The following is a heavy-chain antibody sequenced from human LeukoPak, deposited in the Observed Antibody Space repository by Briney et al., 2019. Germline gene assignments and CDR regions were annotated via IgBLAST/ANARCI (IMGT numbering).Heavy chain of an antibody. V-gene: IGHV3-9*01. CDR3: AKGAAAKRGFDY. CDR2: ISWNSGSI. Sequence: GGSLRLSCAASGFTFDDYAMHWVRQAPGKGLEWVSGISWNSGSIGYADSVKGRFTISRDNAKNSLYLQMNSLRAEDTALYYCAKGAAAKRGFDYWGQGTLVTVSS. J-gene: IGHJ4*02. CDR1: GFTFDDYA. D-gene: IGHD6-13*01.